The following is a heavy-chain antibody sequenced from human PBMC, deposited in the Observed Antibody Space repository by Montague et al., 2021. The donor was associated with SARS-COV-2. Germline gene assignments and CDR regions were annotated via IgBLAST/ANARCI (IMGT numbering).Heavy chain of an antibody. CDR1: GGSFSGYY. CDR3: ARWDPQTLTLIGLRGKSASEH. Sequence: SETLSLTCAVYGGSFSGYYWTWIRQSPGKGLEWIAEINHSGTTNYNFNPSLRSRVTISVDTSKSQFSLKLSSVTAADTGVYYCARWDPQTLTLIGLRGKSASEHWGQGTLVTGYS. J-gene: IGHJ4*02. CDR2: INHSGTT. V-gene: IGHV4-34*01. D-gene: IGHD4-23*01.